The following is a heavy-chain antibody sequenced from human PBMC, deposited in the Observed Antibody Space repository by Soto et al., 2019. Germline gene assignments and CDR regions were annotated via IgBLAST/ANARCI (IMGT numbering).Heavy chain of an antibody. CDR3: ARQAQQLADFGY. CDR2: IYYSGST. D-gene: IGHD6-13*01. J-gene: IGHJ4*02. CDR1: GGSISSSSYY. V-gene: IGHV4-39*01. Sequence: QLQLQESGPGLVKPSETLSLTCTVSGGSISSSSYYWGWIRQPPGKGLEWIGSIYYSGSTYYNPSLKSRVTISVDTSKNQFSLKLSSVTAADTAVYYCARQAQQLADFGYWGQGTLVTVSS.